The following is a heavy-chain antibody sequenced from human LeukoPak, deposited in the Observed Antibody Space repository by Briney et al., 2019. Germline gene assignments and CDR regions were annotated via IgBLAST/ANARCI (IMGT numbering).Heavy chain of an antibody. CDR3: ARARNWYGRFDY. J-gene: IGHJ4*02. D-gene: IGHD1-1*01. V-gene: IGHV4-34*01. CDR1: GGSFSGYY. CDR2: INHSGST. Sequence: SETLSLTCAVYGGSFSGYYWSWIRQPPGKGLEWIGEINHSGSTNYNPSLKSRVTTSVDTSKNQFSLKLSSVTAADTAVYYCARARNWYGRFDYWGQGTLVTVSS.